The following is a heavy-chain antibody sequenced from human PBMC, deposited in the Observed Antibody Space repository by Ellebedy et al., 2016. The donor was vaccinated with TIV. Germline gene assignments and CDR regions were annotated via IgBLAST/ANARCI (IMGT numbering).Heavy chain of an antibody. D-gene: IGHD7-27*01. Sequence: GESLKISCAASGFTFNSYWMTWVRQAPGKGLEWVANINQDGSDKYYVDSLKGRFTISRDNAKNSLYLQMNGLRVEDTALYYCARDMGWGNEQINDAFDIWGQGTTVTVSS. CDR1: GFTFNSYW. V-gene: IGHV3-7*01. CDR3: ARDMGWGNEQINDAFDI. CDR2: INQDGSDK. J-gene: IGHJ3*02.